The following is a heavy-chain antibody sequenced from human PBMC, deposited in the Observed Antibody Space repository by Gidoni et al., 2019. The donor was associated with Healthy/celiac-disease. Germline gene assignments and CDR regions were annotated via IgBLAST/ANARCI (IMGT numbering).Heavy chain of an antibody. CDR2: IYYSGST. Sequence: QVQLQESGPGLVKPSQTLSLTCTVSGGSISSGGYYWSWIRQHPGKGLEWIGYIYYSGSTYYNPSLKSRVTISVDTSKNQFSLKLSSVTAADTAVYYCARAVVGSGYYWVYYYYMDVWGKGTTVTVSS. CDR1: GGSISSGGYY. V-gene: IGHV4-31*03. CDR3: ARAVVGSGYYWVYYYYMDV. J-gene: IGHJ6*03. D-gene: IGHD3-22*01.